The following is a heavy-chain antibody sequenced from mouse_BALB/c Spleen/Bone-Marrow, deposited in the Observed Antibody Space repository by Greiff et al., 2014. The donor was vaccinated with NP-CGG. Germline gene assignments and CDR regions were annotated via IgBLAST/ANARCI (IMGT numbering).Heavy chain of an antibody. CDR2: INPSTGNT. Sequence: SGAELAKPGASVKMSCKASGYTFTTYWIHWVKQRPGQGLEWIGYINPSTGNTEYNQKFRDRATLTADKSSSTPYMQLSSLTSEDSAVYYCAGGLRDWYFDVWGAGTTVTVSS. CDR3: AGGLRDWYFDV. CDR1: GYTFTTYW. D-gene: IGHD2-4*01. V-gene: IGHV1-7*01. J-gene: IGHJ1*01.